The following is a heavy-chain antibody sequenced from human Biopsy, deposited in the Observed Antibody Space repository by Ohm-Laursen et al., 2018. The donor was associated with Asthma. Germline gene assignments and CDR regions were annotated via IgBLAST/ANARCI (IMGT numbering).Heavy chain of an antibody. CDR3: ARKAGSCISRTCYSLDF. V-gene: IGHV1-69*13. J-gene: IGHJ4*02. CDR2: INSVFGAT. Sequence: SVKVSCKSLGGTFNTYVIGWVRQAPGQGLEWMGGINSVFGATTYPQKFQDRVTITAVDSTSTVYMELSSLRSEDTAVYYCARKAGSCISRTCYSLDFWGQGTLVTVSS. D-gene: IGHD2-2*01. CDR1: GGTFNTYV.